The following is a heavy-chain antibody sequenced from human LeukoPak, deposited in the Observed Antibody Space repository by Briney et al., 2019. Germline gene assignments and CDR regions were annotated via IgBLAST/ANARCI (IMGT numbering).Heavy chain of an antibody. CDR2: ISYDGSNK. D-gene: IGHD6-19*01. V-gene: IGHV3-30*01. Sequence: GGSLRLSCAASGFTFSSYAMHWVRQAPGKGLEWVAVISYDGSNKYYADSVKGRFTISRDNSKNTLYLQMNSLRAEDTAVYYCARDLFGAVADIENDFWGQGTLVTVSS. CDR3: ARDLFGAVADIENDF. J-gene: IGHJ4*02. CDR1: GFTFSSYA.